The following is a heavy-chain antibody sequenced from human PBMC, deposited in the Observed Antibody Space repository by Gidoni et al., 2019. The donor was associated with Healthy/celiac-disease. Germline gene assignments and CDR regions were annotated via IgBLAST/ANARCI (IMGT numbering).Heavy chain of an antibody. D-gene: IGHD2-15*01. CDR2: ISWDGDST. CDR3: AKDHPVAAAFDP. Sequence: EVQLVESGGIVIQPGVSLRLSCAASGFTFDDYTMHWVRQAPGKGLEWVSLISWDGDSTYYADSVKGRFTISRDNSKNSLYLQMNSLRTEDTALYYCAKDHPVAAAFDPWGQGTLVTVSS. V-gene: IGHV3-43*01. CDR1: GFTFDDYT. J-gene: IGHJ5*02.